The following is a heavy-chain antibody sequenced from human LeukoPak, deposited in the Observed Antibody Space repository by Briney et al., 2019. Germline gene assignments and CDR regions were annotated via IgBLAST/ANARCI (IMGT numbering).Heavy chain of an antibody. CDR2: IYPGDSDS. CDR1: GYSFTNYW. D-gene: IGHD6-13*01. V-gene: IGHV5-51*01. Sequence: GESLKISCKGSGYSFTNYWIGWVRQLPGKGLEWMGIIYPGDSDSRNSPSFQAQVSTSADKSINTAYLQWSSLKASDTAMYYCARLSVIAADGTHYFDYWGQGTLVTVSS. CDR3: ARLSVIAADGTHYFDY. J-gene: IGHJ4*02.